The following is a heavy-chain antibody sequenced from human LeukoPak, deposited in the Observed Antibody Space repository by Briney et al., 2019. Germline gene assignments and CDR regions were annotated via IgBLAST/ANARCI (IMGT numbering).Heavy chain of an antibody. CDR2: IHQDGSQQ. J-gene: IGHJ4*02. CDR3: SNGIYSSSY. D-gene: IGHD6-6*01. Sequence: GGSLRLSCAASGFTFTHYWMCWIRQAPGKGLGWVANIHQDGSQQYYLDSVEGRFTISRDNAKNSLYLQMDNLRAEDTAVYYCSNGIYSSSYWGRGTLVTVSS. V-gene: IGHV3-7*01. CDR1: GFTFTHYW.